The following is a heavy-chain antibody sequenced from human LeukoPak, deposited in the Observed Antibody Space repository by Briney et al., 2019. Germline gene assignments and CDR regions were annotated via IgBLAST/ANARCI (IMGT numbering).Heavy chain of an antibody. CDR3: ARGFVDYDILTGRIDY. Sequence: ASVKVSCKASGGTFSSYAISWVRQAPGQGLEWMGGIIPIFGTANYAQKFQGRVTITTDESTSTAYMELSSLRSEDTAVYYCARGFVDYDILTGRIDYWGQGTLVTVSS. CDR2: IIPIFGTA. D-gene: IGHD3-9*01. CDR1: GGTFSSYA. J-gene: IGHJ4*02. V-gene: IGHV1-69*05.